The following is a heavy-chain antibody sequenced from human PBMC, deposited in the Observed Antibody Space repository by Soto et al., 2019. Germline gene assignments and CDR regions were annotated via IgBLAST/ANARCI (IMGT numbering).Heavy chain of an antibody. CDR3: ARDLALAGNY. CDR2: ISSTSSYT. CDR1: GCTFSSYA. J-gene: IGHJ4*02. D-gene: IGHD6-19*01. V-gene: IGHV3-21*01. Sequence: GGSLRISCASSGCTFSSYAMNWVRQTQEKWLEWVSSISSTSSYTHYSDSVKGRFTVSRDNANNSLFLQMNSLRAEDTATYYCARDLALAGNYWGQGVLVTAPQ.